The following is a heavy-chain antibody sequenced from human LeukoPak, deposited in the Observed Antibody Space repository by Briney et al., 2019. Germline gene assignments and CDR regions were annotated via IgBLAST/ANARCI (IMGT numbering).Heavy chain of an antibody. Sequence: GRSLRLSCAASGFTFDDYAMHWVRQAPGKGLEWVSAISWNSGSIGYADSVKGRFTISRDNAKNSLYLQMNSLRAEDTALYYCAKVGVVVIREGAFVIWGQGTMVTVSS. V-gene: IGHV3-9*01. CDR2: ISWNSGSI. CDR3: AKVGVVVIREGAFVI. CDR1: GFTFDDYA. D-gene: IGHD3-22*01. J-gene: IGHJ3*02.